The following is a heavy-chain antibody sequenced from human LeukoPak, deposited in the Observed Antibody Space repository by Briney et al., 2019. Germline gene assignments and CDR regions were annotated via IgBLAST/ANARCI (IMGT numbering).Heavy chain of an antibody. CDR2: ISGDGGST. V-gene: IGHV3-43*02. J-gene: IGHJ3*02. CDR1: GFTFDDYA. Sequence: GGSLRLSCAASGFTFDDYAMHWVRQAPGKGLEWVSLISGDGGSTYYADSVKGRFSISRDNSKKTLFLQMNSLRAEDTAVYYCAKSGYSSGWFRAFDIWGQGTLVTVSS. CDR3: AKSGYSSGWFRAFDI. D-gene: IGHD6-19*01.